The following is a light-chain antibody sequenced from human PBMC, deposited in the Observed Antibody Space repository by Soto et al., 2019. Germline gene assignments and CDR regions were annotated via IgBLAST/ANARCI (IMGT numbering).Light chain of an antibody. CDR3: QQRSNWPPIT. CDR2: DAS. J-gene: IGKJ5*01. V-gene: IGKV3-11*01. Sequence: ELVLTPSPASLSSSPAQRASLPCGPSQSVSSYLAWYQQKPGQAPRLLIYDASNRATGIPARFSGSGSGTDFTLTISSLEPEDFAVYYCQQRSNWPPITFGQGTRLEIK. CDR1: QSVSSY.